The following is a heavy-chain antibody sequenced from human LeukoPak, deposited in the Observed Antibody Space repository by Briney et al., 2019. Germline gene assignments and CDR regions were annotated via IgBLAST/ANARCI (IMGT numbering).Heavy chain of an antibody. CDR1: GDSVSSNSAA. V-gene: IGHV6-1*01. CDR2: TYYRSKWYN. CDR3: AREYYYDSSGYYYQDYYFDY. J-gene: IGHJ4*02. D-gene: IGHD3-22*01. Sequence: SQTLSLTCALSGDSVSSNSAAWNWIRQSPSRGLEWLGRTYYRSKWYNDYAVSVKSRITINPDTSKNQFSLQLNSVTPEDTAVYYCAREYYYDSSGYYYQDYYFDYWGQGTLVTVSS.